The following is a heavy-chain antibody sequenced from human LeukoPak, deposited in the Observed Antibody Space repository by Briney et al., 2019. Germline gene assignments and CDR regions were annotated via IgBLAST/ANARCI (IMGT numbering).Heavy chain of an antibody. CDR3: ARELRTYYYDSSGYYPRAFDI. CDR2: ISAYNGNT. J-gene: IGHJ3*02. CDR1: GYTFTSYG. Sequence: ASVKVSCKASGYTFTSYGISWVRQAPGQGLEWMGWISAYNGNTNYAQKLQGRVTMTTDTSTSTAYMELRSPRSDDTAVYYCARELRTYYYDSSGYYPRAFDIWGQGTMVTVSS. D-gene: IGHD3-22*01. V-gene: IGHV1-18*01.